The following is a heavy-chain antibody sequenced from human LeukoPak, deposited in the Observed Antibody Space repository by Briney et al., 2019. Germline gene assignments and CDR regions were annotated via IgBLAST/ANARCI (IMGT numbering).Heavy chain of an antibody. V-gene: IGHV4-34*01. D-gene: IGHD5-12*01. CDR3: ARVAKLRYYYYYYGMDV. J-gene: IGHJ6*02. Sequence: SETLSLTCAVYGGSFSGYYWSWIRQPPGKGLEWIGEINHSGSTNYNPSLKSRVTISVDTSKNQFSLKLSSVTAADTAVYYCARVAKLRYYYYYYGMDVWGQGTTVTVSS. CDR1: GGSFSGYY. CDR2: INHSGST.